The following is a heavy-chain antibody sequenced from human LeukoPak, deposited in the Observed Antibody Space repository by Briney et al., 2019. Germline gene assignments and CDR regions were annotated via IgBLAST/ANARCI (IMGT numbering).Heavy chain of an antibody. CDR1: GGSISSDNR. D-gene: IGHD5-12*01. CDR3: ARRVMTISGYYGCFDC. CDR2: IYYSGTA. V-gene: IGHV4-4*02. J-gene: IGHJ4*02. Sequence: PSGTLSLTCDVSGGSISSDNRWSWVRQPPGKGLEWVGEIYYSGTANQNPSLESRVTMSVDRSKNQFSLNLSSVTAADTAVYYCARRVMTISGYYGCFDCWGQGVPVTVSS.